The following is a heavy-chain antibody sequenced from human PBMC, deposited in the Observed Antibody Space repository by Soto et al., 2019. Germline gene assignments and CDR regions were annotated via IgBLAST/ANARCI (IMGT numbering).Heavy chain of an antibody. CDR1: GGSFSGYY. Sequence: KTSETLSLTCAVYGGSFSGYYWSWIRQPPGKGLEWIGEINHSGSTNYNPSLKSRVTISVDTSKNQFSLKLSSVTASDTAVYYCASARPYGSGSPSFDYWGQGTLVTV. J-gene: IGHJ4*02. D-gene: IGHD3-10*01. V-gene: IGHV4-34*01. CDR3: ASARPYGSGSPSFDY. CDR2: INHSGST.